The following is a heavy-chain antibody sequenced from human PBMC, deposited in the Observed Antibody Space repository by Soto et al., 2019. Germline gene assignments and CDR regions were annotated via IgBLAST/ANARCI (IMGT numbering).Heavy chain of an antibody. V-gene: IGHV3-23*01. CDR3: AKGITMVRGVINWFDP. CDR2: ISGSGGST. J-gene: IGHJ5*02. Sequence: GSLRLSCAASGFTFSSYAMNWVRQAPGKGLEWVSAISGSGGSTYYADSVKGRFTISRDNSKNTLYLQMNSLRAEDTAVYYCAKGITMVRGVINWFDPWGQGTLVTVSS. CDR1: GFTFSSYA. D-gene: IGHD3-10*01.